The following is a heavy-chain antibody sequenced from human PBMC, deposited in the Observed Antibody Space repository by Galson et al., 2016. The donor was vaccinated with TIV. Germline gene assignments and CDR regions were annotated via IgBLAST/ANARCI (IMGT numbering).Heavy chain of an antibody. Sequence: SLRLSCAASGFTFSSYDMHWVRQAPGKGLEWVAVISYDGSNENYADSVKGRFTVSRDNSENKLYLQMNSLRAEDTAVYYCAKEAGSGYYYVDAFDIWGQGTVVTVSS. CDR3: AKEAGSGYYYVDAFDI. J-gene: IGHJ3*02. D-gene: IGHD3-22*01. CDR2: ISYDGSNE. V-gene: IGHV3-30*18. CDR1: GFTFSSYD.